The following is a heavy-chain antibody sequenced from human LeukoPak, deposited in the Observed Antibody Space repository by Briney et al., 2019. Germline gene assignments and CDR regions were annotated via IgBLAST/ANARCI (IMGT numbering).Heavy chain of an antibody. Sequence: AQSLSLTCTLSCASISSGSYCWGRLQRPPGNGLEWFVGIFFSGNTYYHPSLNTRVTITVDTYKNQFSLKLSSVTAADTAVYYCARHGASSSWLTRSAYYYYFMDVWGKGTTVTISS. V-gene: IGHV4-39*01. J-gene: IGHJ6*03. D-gene: IGHD6-13*01. CDR1: CASISSGSYC. CDR2: IFFSGNT. CDR3: ARHGASSSWLTRSAYYYYFMDV.